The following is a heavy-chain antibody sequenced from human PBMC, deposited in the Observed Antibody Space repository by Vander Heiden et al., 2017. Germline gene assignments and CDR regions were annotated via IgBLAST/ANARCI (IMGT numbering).Heavy chain of an antibody. J-gene: IGHJ3*02. D-gene: IGHD6-13*01. CDR2: INPNSGGT. V-gene: IGHV1-2*02. Sequence: QVQLVQSGDEVKKPGASVKVSCKASGYTFTGHYMHWVRQAPGQGLEWMGWINPNSGGTNYAQKFQGRVTMTRDTSISTAYMEQSRLRSDDTAVYYCARGSIAAAGPDSEDDAFDIWGQGTMVTVSS. CDR1: GYTFTGHY. CDR3: ARGSIAAAGPDSEDDAFDI.